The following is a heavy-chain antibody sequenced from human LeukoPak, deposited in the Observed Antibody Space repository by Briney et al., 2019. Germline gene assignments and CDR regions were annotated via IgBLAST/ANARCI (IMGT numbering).Heavy chain of an antibody. V-gene: IGHV3-21*01. CDR3: ARDSSGYSNFHWFDP. CDR2: ISSSSSYI. Sequence: GGSLRLSCAASGFTFSSYSMNWVRQAPGKGLEWVSSISSSSSYIYYADSVKGRFTISRDNAKNSLYLQMNSLRAEDTAVYYCARDSSGYSNFHWFDPGAREPWSPSPQ. CDR1: GFTFSSYS. J-gene: IGHJ5*02. D-gene: IGHD4-4*01.